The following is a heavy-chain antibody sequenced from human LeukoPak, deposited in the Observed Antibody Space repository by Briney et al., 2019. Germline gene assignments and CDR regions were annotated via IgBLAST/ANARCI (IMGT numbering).Heavy chain of an antibody. CDR1: GYTFTSYA. D-gene: IGHD6-13*01. Sequence: ASVKVSCKASGYTFTSYAMHWVRQAPGQRLEWMGWIHAGNGNTKYSQKFQGRVTITRDTSASTAYMELSSLRSEDTAVYYCARRGIPGYYGMDVWGQGTTVTVSS. V-gene: IGHV1-3*01. CDR3: ARRGIPGYYGMDV. J-gene: IGHJ6*02. CDR2: IHAGNGNT.